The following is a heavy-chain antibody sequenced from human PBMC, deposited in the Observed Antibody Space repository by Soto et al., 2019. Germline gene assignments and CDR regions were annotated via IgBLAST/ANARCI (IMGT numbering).Heavy chain of an antibody. CDR3: ARFSGSYTRGLDY. Sequence: PGGSLRLSCAASGFTFSAPYMDWVRQAPGKGLEWVGRSRNKANSYSTEYAASVKGRSTISRDESKNSLYLQMNSLKTEDTAVYYCARFSGSYTRGLDYWGQGTLVTVSS. V-gene: IGHV3-72*01. D-gene: IGHD1-26*01. J-gene: IGHJ4*02. CDR2: SRNKANSYST. CDR1: GFTFSAPY.